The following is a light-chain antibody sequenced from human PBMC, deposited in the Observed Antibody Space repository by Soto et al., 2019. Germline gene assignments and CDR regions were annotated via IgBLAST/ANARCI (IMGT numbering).Light chain of an antibody. CDR1: QSLNSN. V-gene: IGKV3-11*01. CDR3: QQRSNWGIT. Sequence: EIVMTQSPATLSVSPGERATLSCVASQSLNSNLVWYQQKPGQAPRLLIYDASNRATGIPARSSGSGSGTDFTLTISSLEPEDFAVYYCQQRSNWGITFGQGTRLEIK. CDR2: DAS. J-gene: IGKJ5*01.